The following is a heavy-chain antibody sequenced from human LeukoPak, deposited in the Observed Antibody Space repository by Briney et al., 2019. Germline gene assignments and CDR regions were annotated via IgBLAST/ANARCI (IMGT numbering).Heavy chain of an antibody. CDR1: GFTFSSYA. D-gene: IGHD2-2*02. V-gene: IGHV3-64*01. CDR3: ARDGGYCSSTSCYTVGYYYYGMDV. CDR2: ISSNGGST. J-gene: IGHJ6*02. Sequence: GGSLRLSCAASGFTFSSYAMHWVRQAPGKGLEYVSAISSNGGSTYYANSVKGRFTISRDNSKNTLYLQMGSLRAEDMAVYYCARDGGYCSSTSCYTVGYYYYGMDVWGQGTTVTVSS.